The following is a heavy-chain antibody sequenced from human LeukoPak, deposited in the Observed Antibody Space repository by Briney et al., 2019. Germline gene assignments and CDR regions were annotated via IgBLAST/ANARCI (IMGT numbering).Heavy chain of an antibody. V-gene: IGHV5-51*01. J-gene: IGHJ4*02. CDR3: ARRRDLYSGSYYPFDY. CDR1: GYSFSNYW. D-gene: IGHD1-26*01. CDR2: INPADSDI. Sequence: GESLKISCKGSGYSFSNYWIGWVRQMPGKGLEWMGVINPADSDIRYSPSFQGQVTISADKSISTAYLQWSSLKASDTAMYYCARRRDLYSGSYYPFDYWGQGTLVTVSS.